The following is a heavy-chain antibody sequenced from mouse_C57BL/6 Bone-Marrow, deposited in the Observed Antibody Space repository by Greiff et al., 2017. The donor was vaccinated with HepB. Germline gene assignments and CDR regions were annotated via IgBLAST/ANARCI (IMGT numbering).Heavy chain of an antibody. CDR3: ARRRWLPPCAMDY. D-gene: IGHD2-3*01. J-gene: IGHJ4*01. Sequence: LQESGAELVKPGASVKMSCKASGYTFTSYWITWVKQRPGQGLEWIGDIYPGSGSTNYNEKFKSKATLTVDTSSSTAYMQLSSLTSEDSAVYYCARRRWLPPCAMDYWGQGTSVTVSS. CDR2: IYPGSGST. CDR1: GYTFTSYW. V-gene: IGHV1-55*01.